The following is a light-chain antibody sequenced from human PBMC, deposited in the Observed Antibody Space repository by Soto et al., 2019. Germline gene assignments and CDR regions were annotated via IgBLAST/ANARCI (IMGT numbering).Light chain of an antibody. Sequence: IVLTQSPATLSLSPGERATLSCRASQSVSPTYLAWYHHQPGQAPRLLMSGTSTRATGTPDRFSGSGSGTDFTLTISRLEPEDFAVYYCQQYGSPPLTFGRGTRLEIK. V-gene: IGKV3-20*01. CDR2: GTS. CDR1: QSVSPTY. J-gene: IGKJ5*01. CDR3: QQYGSPPLT.